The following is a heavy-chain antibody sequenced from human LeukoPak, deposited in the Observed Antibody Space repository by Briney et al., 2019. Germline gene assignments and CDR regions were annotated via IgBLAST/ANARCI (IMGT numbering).Heavy chain of an antibody. CDR1: GGSISSGGYY. CDR2: IYYSGST. CDR3: ARDQRGYQLHNWFDP. J-gene: IGHJ5*02. Sequence: SETLSLTCTVSGGSISSGGYYWSWIRQHPGKGLEWIGYIYYSGSTYYNPSLKSRVTISVDTSKNQFSLKLSSVTAADTAVYYRARDQRGYQLHNWFDPWGQGTLVTVSS. V-gene: IGHV4-31*03. D-gene: IGHD2-2*01.